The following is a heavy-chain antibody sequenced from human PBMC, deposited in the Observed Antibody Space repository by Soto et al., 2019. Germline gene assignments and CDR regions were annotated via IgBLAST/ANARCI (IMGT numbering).Heavy chain of an antibody. CDR3: ARDPTTGLDS. V-gene: IGHV3-74*01. CDR1: GFTFSDYW. D-gene: IGHD4-17*01. J-gene: IGHJ4*02. Sequence: EVQLVESGGDLVQPGGSLRLSCAASGFTFSDYWMHWFRQAPGKGLVWVSLINDDGSDTTYADSVKGRFTISRDNAKNTVYLQMNTLRVEDTAVYYCARDPTTGLDSWGQGTLVTVSS. CDR2: INDDGSDT.